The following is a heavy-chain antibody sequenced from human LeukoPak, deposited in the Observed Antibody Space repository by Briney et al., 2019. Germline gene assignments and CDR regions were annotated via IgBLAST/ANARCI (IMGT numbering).Heavy chain of an antibody. CDR2: IYTSGSN. CDR3: ARAYSRSYSHFDD. V-gene: IGHV4-4*09. Sequence: SETLSLTCTVSGGSISGYYWSWIRQPPGKGLEWIGYIYTSGSNNYNPSLKSRVTISVDTSKNQFSLRLSSVTAADTAMYFCARAYSRSYSHFDDWGQGTLVTVSS. CDR1: GGSISGYY. J-gene: IGHJ4*02. D-gene: IGHD1-26*01.